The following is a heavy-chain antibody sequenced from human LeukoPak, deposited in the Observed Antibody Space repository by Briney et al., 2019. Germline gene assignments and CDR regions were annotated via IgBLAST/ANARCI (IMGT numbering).Heavy chain of an antibody. V-gene: IGHV3-74*01. CDR3: ATFGRGVSEDY. CDR1: GFTFSSYW. CDR2: INSDGSSTNK. Sequence: GGSLRLSCAASGFTFSSYWMHWVRQAPGKGLVWVSRINSDGSSTNKYYADAVKGRFTISRDNAKNSLYLQMNSLRAEDTAVYYCATFGRGVSEDYWGQGTLVTVSS. J-gene: IGHJ4*02. D-gene: IGHD3-10*01.